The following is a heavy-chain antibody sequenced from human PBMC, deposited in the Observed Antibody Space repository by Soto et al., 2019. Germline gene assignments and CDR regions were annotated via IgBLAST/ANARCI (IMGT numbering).Heavy chain of an antibody. CDR1: GFTFSSYW. Sequence: PGGSLRLSCAASGFTFSSYWMHWVRQAPGKGLVWVSRINSDGSSTSYADSVKGRFTISRDNAKNTLYLQMNSLRAEDTAVYYCAVAVAGPTAIGYWGQGSLVTVS. CDR3: AVAVAGPTAIGY. V-gene: IGHV3-74*01. CDR2: INSDGSST. J-gene: IGHJ4*02. D-gene: IGHD6-19*01.